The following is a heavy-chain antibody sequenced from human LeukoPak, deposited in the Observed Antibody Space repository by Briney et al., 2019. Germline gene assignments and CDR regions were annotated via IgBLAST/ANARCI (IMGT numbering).Heavy chain of an antibody. J-gene: IGHJ4*02. D-gene: IGHD3-10*01. CDR3: AKGPLWFGELLYFDY. CDR2: ISWNSGSI. CDR1: GFTFVDYA. Sequence: GRSLRLSCAASGFTFVDYAMHWVRQAPGKGLEWVSGISWNSGSIGYADSVKGRFTISRDNAKNSLYLQMNSLRAEDTALYYCAKGPLWFGELLYFDYWGQGTRVTVSS. V-gene: IGHV3-9*01.